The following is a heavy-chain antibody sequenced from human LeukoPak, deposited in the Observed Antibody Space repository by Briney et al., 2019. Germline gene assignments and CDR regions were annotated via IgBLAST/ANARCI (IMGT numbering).Heavy chain of an antibody. CDR2: ISAYNGNT. D-gene: IGHD6-13*01. CDR1: GYTFTSYG. CDR3: ASGIAASSYYFDY. Sequence: ASVKVSCKASGYTFTSYGISWVRQAPGQGLEWMGWISAYNGNTNYAQKLQGRVTMTRDTSTSTVYMELSSLRSEDTAVYYCASGIAASSYYFDYWGQGTLVTVSS. J-gene: IGHJ4*02. V-gene: IGHV1-18*01.